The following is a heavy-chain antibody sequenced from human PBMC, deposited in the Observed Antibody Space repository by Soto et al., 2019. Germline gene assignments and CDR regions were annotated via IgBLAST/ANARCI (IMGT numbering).Heavy chain of an antibody. D-gene: IGHD7-27*01. CDR2: MNPNSGNT. J-gene: IGHJ4*02. Sequence: GASVKVSCKAPGYTFTSYDINWVRQATGQGFEWMGWMNPNSGNTGYAQKFQGRVTMTRDTSITPAYMELSSLRAEGTALDLCVKSPPNWGFAYWALGTQVTVPS. CDR1: GYTFTSYD. CDR3: VKSPPNWGFAY. V-gene: IGHV1-8*01.